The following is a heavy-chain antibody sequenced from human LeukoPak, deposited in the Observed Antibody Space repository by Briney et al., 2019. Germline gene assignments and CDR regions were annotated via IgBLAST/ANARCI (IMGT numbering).Heavy chain of an antibody. Sequence: GGSLRLSCAASGFTFSSYGMHWVRQAPGKGLEWVAFIRYDGSTKYYADSVKGRFTISRDNSKNTLYLQMNSLRAEDTAVYYCAYLQSRTGTTMVDYWGQGTLVTVSS. CDR1: GFTFSSYG. J-gene: IGHJ4*02. CDR2: IRYDGSTK. D-gene: IGHD1-7*01. CDR3: AYLQSRTGTTMVDY. V-gene: IGHV3-30*02.